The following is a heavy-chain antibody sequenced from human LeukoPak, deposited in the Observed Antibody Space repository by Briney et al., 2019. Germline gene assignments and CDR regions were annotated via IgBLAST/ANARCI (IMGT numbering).Heavy chain of an antibody. CDR1: VYTFTSYD. CDR3: ARELRITMVRGVIIKGRSFDY. Sequence: ASVNVSCKASVYTFTSYDINWVRQATGQGLEWMGWMNPNSGNTGYAQKFRGRVTMTRNTSISTAYMELSSLRSDDTAVYYCARELRITMVRGVIIKGRSFDYWGQGTLVTVSS. D-gene: IGHD3-10*01. V-gene: IGHV1-8*01. CDR2: MNPNSGNT. J-gene: IGHJ4*02.